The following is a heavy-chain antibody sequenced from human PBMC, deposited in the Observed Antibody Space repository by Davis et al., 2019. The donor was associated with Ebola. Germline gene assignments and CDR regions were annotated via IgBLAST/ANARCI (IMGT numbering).Heavy chain of an antibody. Sequence: ASVKVSCKASGYTFTTYYMHWVRQAPGQGLEWMGIINPTGGSTSYAQKFQGRVTMTRDTSTSTVYMELSSLRSEDTAVYYCARLSNYYYDSSGYPGAFDIWGQGTMVTVSS. CDR1: GYTFTTYY. V-gene: IGHV1-46*03. J-gene: IGHJ3*02. D-gene: IGHD3-22*01. CDR3: ARLSNYYYDSSGYPGAFDI. CDR2: INPTGGST.